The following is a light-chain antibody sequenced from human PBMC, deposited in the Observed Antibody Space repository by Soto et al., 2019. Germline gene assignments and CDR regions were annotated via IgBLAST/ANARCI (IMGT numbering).Light chain of an antibody. CDR3: SSYTRSTTLI. CDR2: EVN. CDR1: SSDVGGYIY. Sequence: QSALTQPASVSGSPGQSITISCTGTSSDVGGYIYVSWYQQHPGKVPKLIIYEVNNRPSGISDRFSGSKSDNTASLTISGLQAEDEADYYCSSYTRSTTLIFGGGTKLTVL. J-gene: IGLJ2*01. V-gene: IGLV2-14*01.